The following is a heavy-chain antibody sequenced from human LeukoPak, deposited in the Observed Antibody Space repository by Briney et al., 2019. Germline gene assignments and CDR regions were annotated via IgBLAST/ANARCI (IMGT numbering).Heavy chain of an antibody. V-gene: IGHV4-59*08. CDR2: IYYSGST. Sequence: SETLSPTCTVSGGSISNYYWTWIRQPPGKGLEWIGYIYYSGSTNYNPSLKSRVTMSVDTSKNQFSLKLSSLTAADTAVYYCARRRAVPGFYYFDYWGQGTLVTVSS. D-gene: IGHD2/OR15-2a*01. CDR1: GGSISNYY. J-gene: IGHJ4*02. CDR3: ARRRAVPGFYYFDY.